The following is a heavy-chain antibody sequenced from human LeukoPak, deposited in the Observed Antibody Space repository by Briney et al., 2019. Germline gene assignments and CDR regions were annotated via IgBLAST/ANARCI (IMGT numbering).Heavy chain of an antibody. CDR2: IIPILGIA. Sequence: AASVKVSCKASGGTFSSYAISWVRQAPGQGLEWMGRIIPILGIANYAQKFQGRVTITADKSTSTAYMELSSLRSEDTAVYYCATSGEWRTIFDYWGQGTLVTVSS. CDR3: ATSGEWRTIFDY. V-gene: IGHV1-69*04. D-gene: IGHD3-10*01. CDR1: GGTFSSYA. J-gene: IGHJ4*02.